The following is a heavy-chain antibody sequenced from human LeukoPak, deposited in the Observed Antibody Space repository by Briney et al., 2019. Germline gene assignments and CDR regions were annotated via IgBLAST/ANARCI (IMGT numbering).Heavy chain of an antibody. V-gene: IGHV3-23*01. CDR3: VKDQVMGYSSSLSDY. D-gene: IGHD6-6*01. CDR1: GFTFSSYA. J-gene: IGHJ4*02. CDR2: ISGSGGST. Sequence: GGSLRLSCAASGFTFSSYAMRWVREAPGKGLEWVSAISGSGGSTYYADSVKGRFTISRDNSKNTLYLQMNSLRAEDTAVYYCVKDQVMGYSSSLSDYWGQGTLVTVSS.